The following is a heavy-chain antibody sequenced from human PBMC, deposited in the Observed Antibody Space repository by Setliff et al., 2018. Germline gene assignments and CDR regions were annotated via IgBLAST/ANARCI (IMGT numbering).Heavy chain of an antibody. CDR3: ARDGGGDSDAFDI. V-gene: IGHV1-2*06. D-gene: IGHD3-16*01. CDR1: GGTFSSYA. Sequence: ASVKVSCKASGGTFSSYAISWVRQAPGQGLEWMGRINPSSGATIYAQKFQGRVTMTSDTSISTAYMELGRLRSDDTAMYFCARDGGGDSDAFDIWGQGTMVTVSS. J-gene: IGHJ3*02. CDR2: INPSSGAT.